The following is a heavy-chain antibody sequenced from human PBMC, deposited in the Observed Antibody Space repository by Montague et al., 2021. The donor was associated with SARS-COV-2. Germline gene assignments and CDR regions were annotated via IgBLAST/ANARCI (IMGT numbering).Heavy chain of an antibody. D-gene: IGHD3-9*01. CDR2: INHSGST. CDR1: GGSFSGYY. CDR3: ARGLAELRYFDWYHYYFDY. Sequence: SETLSLTCAVYGGSFSGYYWSWIRQPPGKGLEWIGEINHSGSTNYNPSLKSRVTISVDTSKNQFSLKLSPVTAADTAVYYCARGLAELRYFDWYHYYFDYWGQGTLVTVSS. V-gene: IGHV4-34*01. J-gene: IGHJ4*02.